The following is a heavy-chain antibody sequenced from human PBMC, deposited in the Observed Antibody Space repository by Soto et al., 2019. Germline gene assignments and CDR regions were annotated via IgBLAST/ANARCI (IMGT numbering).Heavy chain of an antibody. CDR1: NGDIGSYY. Sequence: SVPLSLNRTGTNGDIGSYYRSLIWEPPGKGLEWIGYIYYSGSTNYNPSLKSRVTISVDTSKNQFSLKLSSVTAADTAVYYCARHLKGVLRYFDWLLAYDAFDIWGQGTMVT. V-gene: IGHV4-59*08. CDR3: ARHLKGVLRYFDWLLAYDAFDI. CDR2: IYYSGST. J-gene: IGHJ3*02. D-gene: IGHD3-9*01.